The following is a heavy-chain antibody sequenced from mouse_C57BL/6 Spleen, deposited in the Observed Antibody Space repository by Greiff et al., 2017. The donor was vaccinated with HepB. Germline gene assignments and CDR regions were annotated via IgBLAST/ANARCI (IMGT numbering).Heavy chain of an antibody. V-gene: IGHV1-82*01. Sequence: VQLQQSGPELVKPGASVKISCKASGYAFSSSWMNWVKQRPGKGLEWIGRIYPGDGDTNYNGKFKGKATLTADKSSSTAYMQLSSLTSEDSAVYFCARSTPLGRGDYWGQGTTLTVSS. CDR2: IYPGDGDT. J-gene: IGHJ2*01. CDR3: ARSTPLGRGDY. D-gene: IGHD3-1*01. CDR1: GYAFSSSW.